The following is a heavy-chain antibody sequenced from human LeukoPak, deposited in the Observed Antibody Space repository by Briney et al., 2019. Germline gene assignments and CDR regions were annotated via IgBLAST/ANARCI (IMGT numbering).Heavy chain of an antibody. D-gene: IGHD3-10*01. CDR2: ISYSGST. J-gene: IGHJ6*03. CDR1: GGSISSYY. CDR3: ARLGFYYGSGSYMYYYYYYMDV. V-gene: IGHV4-59*08. Sequence: SETLSLTCTVSGGSISSYYWSWIRQPPGKGLEWIGYISYSGSTNYNPSLKSRVTISVDTSKNQFSLKLSSVTAADTAVYYCARLGFYYGSGSYMYYYYYYMDVWGKGTTVTISS.